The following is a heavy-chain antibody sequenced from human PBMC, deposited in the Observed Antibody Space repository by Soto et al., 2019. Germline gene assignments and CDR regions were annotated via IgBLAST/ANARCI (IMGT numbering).Heavy chain of an antibody. CDR1: GGSISSSSYY. J-gene: IGHJ6*02. D-gene: IGHD3-9*01. CDR3: AGLNYDILTGSSQPPPYYYGMDV. Sequence: SATLSLTCTVSGGSISSSSYYWGWIRQPPGKGLEWIGSIYYSGSTYYNPSLKSRVTISVDTSKNQFSLKLSSVTAADTAVYYCAGLNYDILTGSSQPPPYYYGMDVWGQGTTVT. V-gene: IGHV4-39*01. CDR2: IYYSGST.